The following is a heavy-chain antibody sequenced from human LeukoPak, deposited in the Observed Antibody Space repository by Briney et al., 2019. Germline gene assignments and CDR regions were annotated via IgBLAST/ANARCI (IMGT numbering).Heavy chain of an antibody. J-gene: IGHJ5*02. CDR2: INHSGST. CDR1: GGSFSGYY. V-gene: IGHV4-34*01. D-gene: IGHD3-22*01. Sequence: SETLSLTCAVYGGSFSGYYWSWIRQPPGKGLEWIGEINHSGSTNYNPSLKSRVTISVDTSKNQFSLKLSSVTAADTAVYYCASSDYYDSSGYYYHWGQGTLVTVSS. CDR3: ASSDYYDSSGYYYH.